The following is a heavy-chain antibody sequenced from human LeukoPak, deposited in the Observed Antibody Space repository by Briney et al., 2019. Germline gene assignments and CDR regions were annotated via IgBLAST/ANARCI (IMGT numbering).Heavy chain of an antibody. J-gene: IGHJ3*02. CDR1: GFTVSSTH. V-gene: IGHV3-53*01. D-gene: IGHD3-22*01. CDR2: IYTGGNS. Sequence: PGGSLRLSCAASGFTVSSTHMVWVRQAPGKGLEWVSVIYTGGNSYYAGSVQGRFIISRDISKNTLYLQVNSLRAEDSALYYCARGGRGSAAVVAPRSFDIWGQGTMVTVSS. CDR3: ARGGRGSAAVVAPRSFDI.